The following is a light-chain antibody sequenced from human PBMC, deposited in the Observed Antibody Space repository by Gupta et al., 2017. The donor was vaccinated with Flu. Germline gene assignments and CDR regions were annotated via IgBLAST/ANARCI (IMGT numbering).Light chain of an antibody. Sequence: ELVLTQSPGTLSLSPGERATLSCRASQSVSSSYLAWFQQKLGQAPRLVMYGASSRATAIPDRFSGSGSGTDFTLTISGLEPEDFAVYYCQQDDNSPWTFGQGTKVQI. V-gene: IGKV3-20*01. J-gene: IGKJ1*01. CDR3: QQDDNSPWT. CDR1: QSVSSSY. CDR2: GAS.